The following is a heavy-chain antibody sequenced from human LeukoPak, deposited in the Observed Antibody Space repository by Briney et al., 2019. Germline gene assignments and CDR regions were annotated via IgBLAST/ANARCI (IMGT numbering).Heavy chain of an antibody. CDR2: IYSGGST. J-gene: IGHJ3*02. V-gene: IGHV3-53*04. CDR1: GFTVSSNY. CDR3: ARDRGGYYNGWGAFDI. Sequence: GGSLRLSCAASGFTVSSNYMSWVRQAPGKGLEWVSVIYSGGSTYYAVSVKGRFTISRHNSKNTLYLQMNSLRAEDTAVYYCARDRGGYYNGWGAFDIWGQGTMASVSS. D-gene: IGHD3-22*01.